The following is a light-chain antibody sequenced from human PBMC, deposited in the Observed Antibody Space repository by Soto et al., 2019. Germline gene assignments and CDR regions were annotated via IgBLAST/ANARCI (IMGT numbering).Light chain of an antibody. V-gene: IGKV1-6*01. J-gene: IGKJ1*01. CDR2: AAS. Sequence: AIQTTQSPSSLSASLGDRFTITFRASQGIRNDLGWYQQKPGKAPKLLIYAASSLQSGVPSRFSGSGSGTDFTLTISSLQPEDFATYYCLQDYNYPWTFGQGTKVDIK. CDR1: QGIRND. CDR3: LQDYNYPWT.